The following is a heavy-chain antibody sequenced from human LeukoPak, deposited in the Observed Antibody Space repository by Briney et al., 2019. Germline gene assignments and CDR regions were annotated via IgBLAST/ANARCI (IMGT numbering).Heavy chain of an antibody. Sequence: GGSLRLSCAASEFTFSDYYMSWIRQAPGKGLEWVSYISSSGSTIYYADSVKGRFTISRDNARNSLYLQMNSLRAEDTAVYYCARDLRGPYDILTGYPYYFDYWGQGTLVTVSS. D-gene: IGHD3-9*01. J-gene: IGHJ4*02. CDR1: EFTFSDYY. V-gene: IGHV3-11*01. CDR3: ARDLRGPYDILTGYPYYFDY. CDR2: ISSSGSTI.